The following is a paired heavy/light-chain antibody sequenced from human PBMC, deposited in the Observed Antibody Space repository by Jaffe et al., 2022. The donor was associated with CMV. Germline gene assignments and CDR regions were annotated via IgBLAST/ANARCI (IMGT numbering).Light chain of an antibody. CDR2: SNN. J-gene: IGLJ2*01. Sequence: QSVLTQPPSASGTPGQRVTISCSGSSSNIGSNTVNWYQQLPGTAPKLLIYSNNQRPSGVPDRFSGSKSGTSASLAISGLQSEDEADYYCAAWDDSLNGPNVVFGGGTKLTVL. V-gene: IGLV1-44*01. CDR1: SSNIGSNT. CDR3: AAWDDSLNGPNVV.
Heavy chain of an antibody. CDR2: IIPIFGTA. V-gene: IGHV1-69*01. CDR1: GGTFSSYA. J-gene: IGHJ6*02. Sequence: QVQLVQSGAEVKKPGSSVKVSCKASGGTFSSYAISWVRQAPGQGLEWMGGIIPIFGTANYAQKFQGRVTITADESTSTAYMELSSLRSEDTAVYYCARVNVTMVRGGGYYYYGMDVWGQGTTVTVSS. CDR3: ARVNVTMVRGGGYYYYGMDV. D-gene: IGHD3-10*01.